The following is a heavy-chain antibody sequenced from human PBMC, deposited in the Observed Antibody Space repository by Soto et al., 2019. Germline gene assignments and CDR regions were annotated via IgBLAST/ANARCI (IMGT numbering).Heavy chain of an antibody. V-gene: IGHV5-10-1*01. CDR2: MDPSDSQT. D-gene: IGHD3-22*01. CDR3: ARQIYDSDTGPNFQYYFES. Sequence: GESLKISCKGSGYSFAGYWITWVRQKPGKGLEWMGRMDPSDSQTYYSPSFRGHVTISATKSITTVFLQWSSLRASDTAMYYCARQIYDSDTGPNFQYYFESWGQGTPVTVSS. CDR1: GYSFAGYW. J-gene: IGHJ4*02.